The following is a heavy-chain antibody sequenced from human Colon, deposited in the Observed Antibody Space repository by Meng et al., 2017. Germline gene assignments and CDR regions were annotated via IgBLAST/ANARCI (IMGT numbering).Heavy chain of an antibody. D-gene: IGHD3-10*01. J-gene: IGHJ5*02. CDR3: ARRVRGVISWFDP. CDR2: INHSGST. Sequence: QVQLQQWGVGLLKPSETLSLTCAVYGGSFSGYYWSWIRQPPGKGLEWIGEINHSGSTNYNPSLKSRVTISVDTSKNQFSLKLSSVTAADTAVYYCARRVRGVISWFDPWGQGTLVTVSS. V-gene: IGHV4-34*01. CDR1: GGSFSGYY.